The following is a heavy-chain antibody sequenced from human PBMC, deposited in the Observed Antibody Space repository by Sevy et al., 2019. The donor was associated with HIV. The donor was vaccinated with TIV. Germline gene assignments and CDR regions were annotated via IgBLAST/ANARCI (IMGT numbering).Heavy chain of an antibody. CDR2: INPNSGGT. Sequence: ASVKVSCKASGYTFTGYYMHWVRQAPGQGLEWMGWINPNSGGTNYAQKFQDRVTMTRDSSISTAYMELSRLRSDDMAVYYCARVVGAVAGYFDYWGQGTLVTVSS. J-gene: IGHJ4*02. V-gene: IGHV1-2*02. CDR1: GYTFTGYY. D-gene: IGHD6-19*01. CDR3: ARVVGAVAGYFDY.